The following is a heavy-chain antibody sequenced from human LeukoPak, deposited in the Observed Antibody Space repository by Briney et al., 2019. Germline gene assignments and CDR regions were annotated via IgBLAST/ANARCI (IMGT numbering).Heavy chain of an antibody. Sequence: SVKVSCKASGYTFTSYGISWVRQAPGQGLEWMGGIIPIFGTANYAQKFQGRVTITADESTSTAYMELSRLRSEDTAVYYCARTYYDFWSGYAYYFDYWGQGTLVTVSS. CDR1: GYTFTSYG. CDR3: ARTYYDFWSGYAYYFDY. D-gene: IGHD3-3*01. J-gene: IGHJ4*02. CDR2: IIPIFGTA. V-gene: IGHV1-69*13.